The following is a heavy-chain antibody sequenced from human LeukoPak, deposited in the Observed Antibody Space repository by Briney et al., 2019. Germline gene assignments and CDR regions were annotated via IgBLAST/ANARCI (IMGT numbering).Heavy chain of an antibody. CDR2: ISAYNGNT. J-gene: IGHJ6*02. CDR3: ARFTYYDFWSGYPSYGMDV. D-gene: IGHD3-3*01. V-gene: IGHV1-18*01. CDR1: GYTFTSYG. Sequence: ALVKVSCKASGYTFTSYGISWVRQAPGQGLEWMGWISAYNGNTNYAQKLQGRVTMTTDTSTSTAYMELRSLRSDDTAVYYCARFTYYDFWSGYPSYGMDVWGQGTTVTVSS.